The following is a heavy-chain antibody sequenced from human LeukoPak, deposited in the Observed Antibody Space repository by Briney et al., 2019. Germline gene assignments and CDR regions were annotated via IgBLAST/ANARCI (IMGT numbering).Heavy chain of an antibody. Sequence: PSQTLSLTCTVSGGSISSSSSYWGWIRQPPWKGLEWIGSIYYSGSTYYNPSLKSRVTISVDTSKNQFSLKLSSVTAADTAVYYCAREGESATIDYWGQGTLVTVSS. V-gene: IGHV4-39*07. CDR1: GGSISSSSSY. D-gene: IGHD3-16*01. CDR3: AREGESATIDY. J-gene: IGHJ4*02. CDR2: IYYSGST.